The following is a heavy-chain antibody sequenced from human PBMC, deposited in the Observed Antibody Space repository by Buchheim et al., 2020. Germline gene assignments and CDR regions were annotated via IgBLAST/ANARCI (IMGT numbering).Heavy chain of an antibody. CDR3: AGEAPHTDWFDP. J-gene: IGHJ5*02. Sequence: EVQLLESGGGLVQPGGSLRLSCVASGFTFSTYSMTWVRQAPGKGLEWVSFRGSRGYTFYADPVKGRFTISRDNTKNTLSCQMNSLRADDTAVYYCAGEAPHTDWFDPWGRGTL. CDR1: GFTFSTYS. D-gene: IGHD3-10*01. V-gene: IGHV3-23*01. CDR2: FRGSRGYT.